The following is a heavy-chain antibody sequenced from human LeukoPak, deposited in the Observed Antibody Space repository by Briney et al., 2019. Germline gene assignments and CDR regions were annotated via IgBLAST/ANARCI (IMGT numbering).Heavy chain of an antibody. CDR2: INAGNGNA. J-gene: IGHJ1*01. V-gene: IGHV1-3*01. CDR1: GYTFTSYA. CDR3: ARSSVGYFCGGDCNEYFQH. Sequence: ASMKVSCKASGYTFTSYAMHWVRQAPGQRLEWMGWINAGNGNAKYSQKFQGRVTITRDTSASTAYMELSSLRSEDTAVYYCARSSVGYFCGGDCNEYFQHWGQGTLVTVSS. D-gene: IGHD2-21*02.